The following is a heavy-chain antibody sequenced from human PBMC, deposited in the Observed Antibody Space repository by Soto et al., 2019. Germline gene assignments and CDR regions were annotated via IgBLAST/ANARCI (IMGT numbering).Heavy chain of an antibody. J-gene: IGHJ2*01. Sequence: QVQLQESGPGLVKPSQTLSLTCTVSGGSISSGGYYWSWIRQHPGKGLEWIGYIYYSRSTYYNPSLKSRVTISVDTSKNQFSLKLSSVTAADTAVYYCARDQYGDNWYFDLWGRGTLVTVSS. D-gene: IGHD4-17*01. CDR1: GGSISSGGYY. V-gene: IGHV4-31*03. CDR2: IYYSRST. CDR3: ARDQYGDNWYFDL.